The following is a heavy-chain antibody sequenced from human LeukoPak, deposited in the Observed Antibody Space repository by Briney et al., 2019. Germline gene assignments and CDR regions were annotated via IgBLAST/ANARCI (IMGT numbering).Heavy chain of an antibody. CDR2: MYHSGST. J-gene: IGHJ4*02. CDR1: GYSISSGYY. CDR3: ARLRRVGATPFDY. D-gene: IGHD1-26*01. Sequence: SETLSLTCTVSGYSISSGYYWGWIRQPPGKGLEWIGSMYHSGSTYYNPSLKSRVTISVDTSKNQFSLKLSSVTAADTAMYYCARLRRVGATPFDYWGQGTLVTVSS. V-gene: IGHV4-38-2*02.